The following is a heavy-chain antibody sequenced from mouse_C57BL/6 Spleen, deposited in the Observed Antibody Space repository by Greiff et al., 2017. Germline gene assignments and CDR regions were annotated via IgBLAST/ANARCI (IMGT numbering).Heavy chain of an antibody. CDR2: IRLKSDNYAT. CDR1: GFTFSNYW. Sequence: EVKLEESGGGLVQPGGSMKLSCVASGFTFSNYWMNWVRQSPEKGLEWVAQIRLKSDNYATHYAESVKGRFTISRDDSKSSVYLQMNNLRAEDTGIYYCSPDWGTRAYWGQGTLVTVSA. D-gene: IGHD4-1*01. J-gene: IGHJ3*01. CDR3: SPDWGTRAY. V-gene: IGHV6-3*01.